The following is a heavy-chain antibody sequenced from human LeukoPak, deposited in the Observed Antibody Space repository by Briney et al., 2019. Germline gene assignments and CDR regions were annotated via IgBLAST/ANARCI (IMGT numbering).Heavy chain of an antibody. V-gene: IGHV3-23*01. CDR3: AKTQRRITIFEVEHPADY. CDR1: GFTFSSYE. J-gene: IGHJ4*02. D-gene: IGHD3-3*01. CDR2: ISSSGGST. Sequence: PGGSLRLSCAASGFTFSSYEMNWVRQAPGKGLEWVSYISSSGGSTYYADSVKGRFTISRDNSKNTLYLQMNSLRAEDTAVYYCAKTQRRITIFEVEHPADYWGQGTLVTVSS.